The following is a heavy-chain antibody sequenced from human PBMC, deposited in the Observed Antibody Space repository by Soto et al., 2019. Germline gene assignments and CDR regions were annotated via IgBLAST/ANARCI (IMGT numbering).Heavy chain of an antibody. CDR3: ARGISARTYYSDY. J-gene: IGHJ4*02. CDR2: IFHSGIS. D-gene: IGHD6-6*01. Sequence: QLQLQESGSGLVKPSQTLFLTCAVSGGSITTVGYSWTWIRQPPGKGLEWFGYIFHSGISYSNPSLKGRVTMYVHGSKNRCSLRLSSVTAADTAVYYCARGISARTYYSDYLGQGTLVTGSS. CDR1: GGSITTVGYS. V-gene: IGHV4-30-2*01.